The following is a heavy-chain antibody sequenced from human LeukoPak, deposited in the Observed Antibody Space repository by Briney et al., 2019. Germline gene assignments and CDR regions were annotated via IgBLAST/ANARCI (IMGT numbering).Heavy chain of an antibody. CDR1: GFTFSNYS. CDR3: ARDHRLRYFDWFFGGFDP. CDR2: ISSSSSYI. D-gene: IGHD3-9*01. Sequence: GGSLRLSCAASGFTFSNYSINWVRQAPGKGLEWVSSISSSSSYIYYADSVKGRFTISRDNAKNSLYLQMNSLRAEDTAVYYCARDHRLRYFDWFFGGFDPWGQGTLVTVSS. J-gene: IGHJ5*02. V-gene: IGHV3-21*04.